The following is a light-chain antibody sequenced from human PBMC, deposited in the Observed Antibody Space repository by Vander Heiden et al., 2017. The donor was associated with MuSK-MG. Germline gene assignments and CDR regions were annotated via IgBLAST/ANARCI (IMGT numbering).Light chain of an antibody. Sequence: DIQMTQSPSSLSASVGDRVTITCRASQSISSYLNWYQQKPGKAPKLLIYAASTLQSGVPSRLSGSGSGTGFTLSIIRLQPEDITTYFCHLSDSTPRRFGQGTRVEIK. CDR1: QSISSY. V-gene: IGKV1-39*01. J-gene: IGKJ1*01. CDR3: HLSDSTPRR. CDR2: AAS.